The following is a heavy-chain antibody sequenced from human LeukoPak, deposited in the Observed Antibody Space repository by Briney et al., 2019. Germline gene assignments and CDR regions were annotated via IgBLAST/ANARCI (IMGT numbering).Heavy chain of an antibody. CDR3: ARRGYCSGGSCYAPSGMDV. D-gene: IGHD2-15*01. Sequence: SETLSLTCTVSGGSITSSSYYWDWIRQPPGKGLEWIGSIYYSGSTYYNPSLNSRVTISVDTSKNQFSLRLTSVPAADTAVYYCARRGYCSGGSCYAPSGMDVWGQGTTVTVSS. V-gene: IGHV4-39*01. CDR1: GGSITSSSYY. CDR2: IYYSGST. J-gene: IGHJ6*02.